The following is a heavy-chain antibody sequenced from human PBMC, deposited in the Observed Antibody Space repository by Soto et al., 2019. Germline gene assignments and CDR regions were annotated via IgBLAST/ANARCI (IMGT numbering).Heavy chain of an antibody. D-gene: IGHD3-10*01. Sequence: QVQVVQSGVEVRRPGSPVKVSCKASGDTFKNCVISWVRQAPGQGLEWMGGIIPLFGTTDFAQRFQGRHTITTDESTTTAYMELSRLRSEDTATYYCAAELGFGKLSVVWGQGTTVIVSS. J-gene: IGHJ6*02. CDR1: GDTFKNCV. CDR2: IIPLFGTT. CDR3: AAELGFGKLSVV. V-gene: IGHV1-69*01.